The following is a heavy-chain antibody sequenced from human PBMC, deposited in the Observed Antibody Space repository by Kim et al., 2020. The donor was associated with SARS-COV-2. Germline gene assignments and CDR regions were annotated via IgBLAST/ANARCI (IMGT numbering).Heavy chain of an antibody. CDR2: IYYSGST. D-gene: IGHD3-9*01. CDR1: GGSISSGGYY. Sequence: SETLSLTCTVSGGSISSGGYYWSWIRQHPGKGLEWIGYIYYSGSTYYNPSLKSRFTISVDTSKNQFSLKLSSVTAADTAVYYCARARAPTLRYFDWTQYWYFDLWGRGTLVTVSS. CDR3: ARARAPTLRYFDWTQYWYFDL. V-gene: IGHV4-31*03. J-gene: IGHJ2*01.